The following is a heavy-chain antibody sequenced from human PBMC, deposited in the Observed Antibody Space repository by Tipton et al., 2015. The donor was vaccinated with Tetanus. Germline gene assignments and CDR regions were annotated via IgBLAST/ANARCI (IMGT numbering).Heavy chain of an antibody. Sequence: TLSLTCTVSGGSLNTFYWNWIRQPDGKGLEWIGRVYSSGSTNYNPSLKSRVTMSIDASKNQFSLELTSVTAADTAVYYCARDFRERSGTYYSYYYTMDVWGQGTTVTVSS. CDR3: ARDFRERSGTYYSYYYTMDV. CDR1: GGSLNTFY. D-gene: IGHD1-26*01. CDR2: VYSSGST. V-gene: IGHV4-4*07. J-gene: IGHJ6*02.